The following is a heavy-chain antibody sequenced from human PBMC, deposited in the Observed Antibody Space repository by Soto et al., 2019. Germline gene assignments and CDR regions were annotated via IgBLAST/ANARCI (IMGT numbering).Heavy chain of an antibody. CDR1: GFTFSSYA. D-gene: IGHD4-17*01. Sequence: QVQLVESGEGVVQPGRSLRLSCAASGFTFSSYAMHWVRQAPGKGLEWVAVISYDGSNKYYADSVKGRFTISRDNSKNTLYLQMNSLRAEDTAVYYCARDRERYGEDYYYYYGMDVWGQGTTVTVSS. CDR3: ARDRERYGEDYYYYYGMDV. J-gene: IGHJ6*02. V-gene: IGHV3-30-3*01. CDR2: ISYDGSNK.